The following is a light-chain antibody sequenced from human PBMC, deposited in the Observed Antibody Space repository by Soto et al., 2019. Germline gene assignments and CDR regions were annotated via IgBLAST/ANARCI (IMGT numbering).Light chain of an antibody. CDR3: QQYETFSGT. CDR2: DAS. V-gene: IGKV1-5*01. J-gene: IGKJ1*01. Sequence: DIQMTQSPSTLPASVGDRVTITCLASQSISSWLAWYQQKPGKAPKLLIYDASALPRGVPSRFSGSGSGTKFTLTIASLQPDDFATYYCQQYETFSGTFGPGTKVDIK. CDR1: QSISSW.